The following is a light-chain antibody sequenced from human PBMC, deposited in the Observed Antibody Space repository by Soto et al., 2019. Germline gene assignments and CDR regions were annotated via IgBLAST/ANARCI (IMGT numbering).Light chain of an antibody. CDR1: QSVLFRSNNKNY. Sequence: DIVMTQSPESLAVSLGERATINCRSSQSVLFRSNNKNYLAWYQQKPGQPPKLLISWASSRGSGVPDRCGGSGSGTDFTLTISSLQAEDVAVYYCQQYYDTLQTFGQGTKLEIQ. J-gene: IGKJ1*01. V-gene: IGKV4-1*01. CDR2: WAS. CDR3: QQYYDTLQT.